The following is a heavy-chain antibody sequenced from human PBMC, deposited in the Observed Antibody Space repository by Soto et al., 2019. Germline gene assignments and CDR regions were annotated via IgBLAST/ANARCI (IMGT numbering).Heavy chain of an antibody. Sequence: GGSLRLSCAASGITFSTYAMSWVRRAPGKGLEWVSTIGSNGADKQYADFVKGRFTVSRDSSKSTLSLQMNSLRAEDTAVYYCAADYLRHNSLNGYYYSYGMDVWGQGTTVTVSS. CDR2: IGSNGADK. J-gene: IGHJ6*02. CDR3: AADYLRHNSLNGYYYSYGMDV. CDR1: GITFSTYA. V-gene: IGHV3-23*01. D-gene: IGHD4-17*01.